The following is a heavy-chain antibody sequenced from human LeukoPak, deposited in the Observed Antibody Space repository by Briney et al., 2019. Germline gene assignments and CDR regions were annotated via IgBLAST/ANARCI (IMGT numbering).Heavy chain of an antibody. V-gene: IGHV4-34*01. Sequence: PSETLSLTCTVSGGSISSYYWSWLRQPPGKGLEWIGEINHSGSTNYNPSLKSRVTISVDTSKNQFSLKLSSVTAADTAVYYCARHYDILTGLDYWGQGTLVTVSS. CDR3: ARHYDILTGLDY. CDR1: GGSISSYY. D-gene: IGHD3-9*01. J-gene: IGHJ4*02. CDR2: INHSGST.